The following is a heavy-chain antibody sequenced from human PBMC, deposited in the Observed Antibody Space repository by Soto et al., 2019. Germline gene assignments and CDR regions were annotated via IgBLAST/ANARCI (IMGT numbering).Heavy chain of an antibody. J-gene: IGHJ6*02. CDR2: INHSGST. D-gene: IGHD2-8*01. CDR1: GGSFSGYY. Sequence: TSETLSLTCAVYGGSFSGYYWSWIRQPPGKGLEWIGEINHSGSTNYNPSLKSRVTISVDTSKNQFSLKLSSVTAADTAVYYCARDINYYYGMDVWGQGTTVTVSS. CDR3: ARDINYYYGMDV. V-gene: IGHV4-34*01.